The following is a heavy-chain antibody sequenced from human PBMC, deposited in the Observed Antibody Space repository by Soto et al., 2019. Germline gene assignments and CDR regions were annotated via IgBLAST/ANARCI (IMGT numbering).Heavy chain of an antibody. CDR1: GYSFTSYW. D-gene: IGHD3-3*01. Sequence: GEYLKISCKGSGYSFTSYWIGWVRQMPGKGLEWMGIIYPGDSDTRYSPSFQGQVTISADKSISTAYLQWSSLKASDTAMYYCASPYYDFWSGPNENAFDIWGQETMVTVSS. J-gene: IGHJ3*02. V-gene: IGHV5-51*01. CDR2: IYPGDSDT. CDR3: ASPYYDFWSGPNENAFDI.